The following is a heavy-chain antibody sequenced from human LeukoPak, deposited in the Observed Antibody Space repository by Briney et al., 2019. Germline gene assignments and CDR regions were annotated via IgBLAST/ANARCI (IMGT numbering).Heavy chain of an antibody. J-gene: IGHJ4*02. CDR1: GYTFTSYG. V-gene: IGHV1-18*01. CDR2: ISTYNYNT. Sequence: GASVKVSCKTSGYTFTSYGVSWVRQAPGQRLEWMGWISTYNYNTNYAQKFRGRVTLTKDTSTSTVYVELRSLRFDDTAIYYCARQVDTSMALPGYWGQGTLVTVSS. CDR3: ARQVDTSMALPGY. D-gene: IGHD5-18*01.